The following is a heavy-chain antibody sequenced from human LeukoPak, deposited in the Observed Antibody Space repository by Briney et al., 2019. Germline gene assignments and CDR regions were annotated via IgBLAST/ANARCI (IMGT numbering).Heavy chain of an antibody. J-gene: IGHJ5*02. CDR1: GGSITGYY. D-gene: IGHD4-17*01. V-gene: IGHV4-59*01. Sequence: SETLSLTCTVSGGSITGYYWTWIRQPRGKGLEWIGYISDSGSTNYNPSLKSRGTISVDSSNTEFSLRLNSVTAADTAVYYCARVFRGAVTSNWFDPWGQGTLVTVSS. CDR3: ARVFRGAVTSNWFDP. CDR2: ISDSGST.